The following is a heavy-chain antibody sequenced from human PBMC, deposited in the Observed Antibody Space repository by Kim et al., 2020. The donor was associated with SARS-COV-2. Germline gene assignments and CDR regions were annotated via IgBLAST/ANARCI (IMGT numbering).Heavy chain of an antibody. CDR3: ARGDGGNSSPYYYYYGMDV. Sequence: SVKVSCKASGGTFSSYAISWVRQAPGQGLEWMGRIIPILGIANYAQKFQGRVTITADKSTSTAYMELSSLRSEDTAVYYCARGDGGNSSPYYYYYGMDVWGQGTTVTVSS. CDR2: IIPILGIA. CDR1: GGTFSSYA. D-gene: IGHD2-21*02. J-gene: IGHJ6*02. V-gene: IGHV1-69*04.